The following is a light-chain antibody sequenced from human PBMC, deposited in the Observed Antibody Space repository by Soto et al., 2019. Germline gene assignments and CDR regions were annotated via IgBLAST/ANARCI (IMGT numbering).Light chain of an antibody. CDR2: DAS. J-gene: IGKJ1*01. CDR3: QHYNTYQWT. CDR1: QTISRW. V-gene: IGKV1-5*01. Sequence: DIHLIQSPSTLSASVGDRVTITCRANQTISRWLAWYQQKPGRAPKFLIYDASTLESGVPSRFSGSGSETEFTLTISSLQPDDFATYYCQHYNTYQWTFGQGTKVDIK.